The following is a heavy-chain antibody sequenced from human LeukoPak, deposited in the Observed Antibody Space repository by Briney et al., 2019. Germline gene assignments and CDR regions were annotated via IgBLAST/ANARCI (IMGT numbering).Heavy chain of an antibody. V-gene: IGHV3-21*01. Sequence: GGSLRLSCTTSGFTFGNYAMIWVRQAPGKGLEWVSSISSGSSYIFYADSVKGRFTISRDNAKNSLYLQMNSLRADDTAVYYCARRPTGDPKFDYWGQGTLVTVSS. J-gene: IGHJ4*02. D-gene: IGHD7-27*01. CDR2: ISSGSSYI. CDR1: GFTFGNYA. CDR3: ARRPTGDPKFDY.